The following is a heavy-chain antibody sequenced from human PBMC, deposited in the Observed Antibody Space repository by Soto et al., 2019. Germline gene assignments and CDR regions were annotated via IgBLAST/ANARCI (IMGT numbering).Heavy chain of an antibody. CDR3: CALCSGGSCYHNGFDP. V-gene: IGHV1-69*02. CDR2: IIPILGIA. J-gene: IGHJ5*02. D-gene: IGHD2-15*01. CDR1: GGTFSSYT. Sequence: QVQLVQSGAEVKKPGSSVKVSCKASGGTFSSYTISWVRQAPGQGLEWMGRIIPILGIANYAQKFQGRVTITADKSTSTAYMGLSGLRSEETAVYYCCALCSGGSCYHNGFDPWGQGTLVTVSS.